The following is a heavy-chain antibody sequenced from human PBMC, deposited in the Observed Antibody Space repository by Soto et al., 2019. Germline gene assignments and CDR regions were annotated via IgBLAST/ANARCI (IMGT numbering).Heavy chain of an antibody. D-gene: IGHD3-9*01. CDR1: GFTFATFV. V-gene: IGHV3-23*01. CDR2: IGGSGAAT. CDR3: AKGNILTGYAPPYYFDS. Sequence: GGSLRLSCAASGFTFATFVMSWVRQDPGRGLEWVSSIGGSGAATYYADSVKGRFTIARDNSEITLFLQMNSLRADDTAVYYCAKGNILTGYAPPYYFDSWGQGTLVTVSS. J-gene: IGHJ4*02.